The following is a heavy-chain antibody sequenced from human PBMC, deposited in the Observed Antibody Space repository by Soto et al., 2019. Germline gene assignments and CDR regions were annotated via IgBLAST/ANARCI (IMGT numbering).Heavy chain of an antibody. J-gene: IGHJ6*02. Sequence: QVQLVQSGAEVKKPGASVKVSCKASGYTFTSYYMHWVRQAPGQGLEWMGIINPSGGSTSYAQKFQGRVTMTRDTSTSTVYMELSSLRSEDTAVYYCATHGPRIVVVPAATSHYYGMDVWGQGTTVTVSS. CDR1: GYTFTSYY. CDR2: INPSGGST. CDR3: ATHGPRIVVVPAATSHYYGMDV. V-gene: IGHV1-46*01. D-gene: IGHD2-2*01.